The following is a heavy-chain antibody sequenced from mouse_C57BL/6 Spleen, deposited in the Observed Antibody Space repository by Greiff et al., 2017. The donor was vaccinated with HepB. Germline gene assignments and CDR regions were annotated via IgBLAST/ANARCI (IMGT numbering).Heavy chain of an antibody. J-gene: IGHJ2*01. CDR3: ASGGKLGLDY. D-gene: IGHD4-1*01. CDR2: ISSGSSTI. CDR1: GFTFSDYG. V-gene: IGHV5-17*01. Sequence: EVMLVESGGGLVKPGGSLKLSCAASGFTFSDYGMHWVRQAPEKGLEWVAYISSGSSTIYYADTVKGRFTISRDNAKNTLFLQMTSLRSEDTAMYYCASGGKLGLDYWGQGTTLTVSS.